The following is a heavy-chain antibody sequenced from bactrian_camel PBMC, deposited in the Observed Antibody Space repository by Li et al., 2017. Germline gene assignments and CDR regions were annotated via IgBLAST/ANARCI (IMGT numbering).Heavy chain of an antibody. CDR1: GYTYSSYC. V-gene: IGHV3S1*01. J-gene: IGHJ4*01. D-gene: IGHD2*01. CDR2: LDADGRTT. CDR3: AARYCSTDYCYCGNTREAYEYDS. Sequence: HVQLVESGGGSVQAGGSLRLSCTPSGLASGYTYSSYCMAWFRQVPGKEREGVAVLDADGRTTLYRDSVMGRFTISKDYAKNTLYLQMNSLKPEDTAMYYCAARYCSTDYCYCGNTREAYEYDSWGQGTQVTVS.